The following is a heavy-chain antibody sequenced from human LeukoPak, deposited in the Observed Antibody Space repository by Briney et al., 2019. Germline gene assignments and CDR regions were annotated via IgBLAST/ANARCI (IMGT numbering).Heavy chain of an antibody. D-gene: IGHD6-13*01. V-gene: IGHV4-59*08. J-gene: IGHJ6*03. Sequence: SETLSLTCTVSGGSISSYYWGWFRQPPGKGLEWIGCMYHSGSTYYNPSLKSRVTISVDTSKNQFSLKLSSVTAADTAVYYCARQGGSSSPYYYYYMDVWGKGTTVTVSS. CDR3: ARQGGSSSPYYYYYMDV. CDR2: MYHSGST. CDR1: GGSISSYY.